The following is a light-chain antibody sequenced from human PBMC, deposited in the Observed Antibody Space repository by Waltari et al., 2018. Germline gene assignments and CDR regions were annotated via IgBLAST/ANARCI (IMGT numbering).Light chain of an antibody. J-gene: IGKJ2*01. Sequence: LASPCNSNYLGWYQQRPGQAPKLLISSASTLESGVPERFSGSGSGTDFTLTISSLQAEDFAVYFCQQFNSYPYTFGQGTKLEIK. CDR3: QQFNSYPYT. CDR2: SAS. V-gene: IGKV4-1*01. CDR1: LASPCNSNY.